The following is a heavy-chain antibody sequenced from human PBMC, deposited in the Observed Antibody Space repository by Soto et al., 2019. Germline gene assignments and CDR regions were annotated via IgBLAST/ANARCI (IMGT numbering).Heavy chain of an antibody. J-gene: IGHJ3*02. D-gene: IGHD3-10*01. Sequence: QGTLKESGPVLVKPTETLTLTCIVSGFSLTSGRMGVSWIRQPPGKALEWLAHIFSNDEKSYRTSLKSRLTISKDSSKSQVVLTMTNMDPVDTATYYCASNSGSYDAFDIWGQGTMVTVSS. V-gene: IGHV2-26*04. CDR1: GFSLTSGRMG. CDR2: IFSNDEK. CDR3: ASNSGSYDAFDI.